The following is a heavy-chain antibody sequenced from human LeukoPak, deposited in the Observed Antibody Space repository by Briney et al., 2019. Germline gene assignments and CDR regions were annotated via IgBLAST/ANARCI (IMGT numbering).Heavy chain of an antibody. D-gene: IGHD4-17*01. V-gene: IGHV1-2*06. CDR3: ARTDGVDY. CDR2: INPNSGVT. CDR1: GHTFTGSY. Sequence: ASVKVSCRASGHTFTGSYIHWVRQAPGQGLEWMGRINPNSGVTIYAQKFQGRVTLTRDTSITTAYMELSSLRSDDTAVYYCARTDGVDYWGQGTLVTVSS. J-gene: IGHJ4*02.